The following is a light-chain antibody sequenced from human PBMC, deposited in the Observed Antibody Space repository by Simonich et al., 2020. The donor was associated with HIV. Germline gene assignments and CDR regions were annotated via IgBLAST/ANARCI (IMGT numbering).Light chain of an antibody. CDR1: QSVSSY. CDR3: QHRSNWPPT. Sequence: EIVLTQSPATLSLSPGERATLSCSASQSVSSYLAWYQQKPGPAPRHLIYDESNRATGSPARFSGSGSGTDFTLTSSSLEAADFAVYYCQHRSNWPPTFGQGTKVDIK. CDR2: DES. V-gene: IGKV3-11*01. J-gene: IGKJ1*01.